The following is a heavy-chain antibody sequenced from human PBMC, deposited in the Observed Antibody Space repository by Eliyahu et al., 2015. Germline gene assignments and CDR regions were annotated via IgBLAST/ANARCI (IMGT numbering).Heavy chain of an antibody. Sequence: QLQLLESGPGLVKPSETLSLTCSVSGASVTGGYYYWAWIRQPPGKALERVASIYSNGDTYSSPALKGRVTISVDSSKNQFSLSLRSVTAADTAVYFCARLGMAAVGTWDWGQGKLXSVSS. D-gene: IGHD6-13*01. CDR2: IYSNGDT. CDR3: ARLGMAAVGTWD. V-gene: IGHV4-39*01. J-gene: IGHJ4*02. CDR1: GASVTGGYYY.